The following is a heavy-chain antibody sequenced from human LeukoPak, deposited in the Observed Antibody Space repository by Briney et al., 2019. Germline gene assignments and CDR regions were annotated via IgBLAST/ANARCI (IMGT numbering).Heavy chain of an antibody. CDR2: IIPIFGTA. CDR1: GGTFSSYA. D-gene: IGHD3-10*01. Sequence: ASVKVSCKASGGTFSSYAISWVRQAPGQGLEWMGGIIPIFGTANYAQKFQGRVTITADKSTSTAYMELSSLRSEDTAVYYCARGSMVRGVIRPYHYYYGMDVWGKGTTVTVSS. V-gene: IGHV1-69*06. CDR3: ARGSMVRGVIRPYHYYYGMDV. J-gene: IGHJ6*04.